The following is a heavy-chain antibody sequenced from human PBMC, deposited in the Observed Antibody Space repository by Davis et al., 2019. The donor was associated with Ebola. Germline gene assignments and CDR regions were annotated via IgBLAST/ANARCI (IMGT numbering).Heavy chain of an antibody. V-gene: IGHV3-33*08. CDR1: GFTFNRFG. CDR3: ARDVQILGPVAGPSFDY. D-gene: IGHD6-19*01. CDR2: ISYDGSYE. J-gene: IGHJ4*02. Sequence: PGGSLRLSCAASGFTFNRFGVHWVRQAPGKGLEWVAVISYDGSYEEYADSVKGRFTISRDNSKDTLYLQMNSLRVEDTAVYYCARDVQILGPVAGPSFDYWGQGTLVTVSS.